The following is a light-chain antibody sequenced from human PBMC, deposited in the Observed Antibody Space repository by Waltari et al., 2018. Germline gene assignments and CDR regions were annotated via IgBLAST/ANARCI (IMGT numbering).Light chain of an antibody. V-gene: IGKV3-20*01. J-gene: IGKJ1*01. Sequence: EIVLTPSPGTASLSPGERVTLSCRASQSVGSSSLAWHQQKPGQAPTLVIYRAARRATGIPDRFSGSGSGTDVSLTISRLEPEDFAVYYCQQHGTLPATFGQGTKVEIK. CDR2: RAA. CDR1: QSVGSSS. CDR3: QQHGTLPAT.